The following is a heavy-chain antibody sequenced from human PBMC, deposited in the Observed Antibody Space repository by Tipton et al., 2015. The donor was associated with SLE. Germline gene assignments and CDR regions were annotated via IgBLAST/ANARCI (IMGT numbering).Heavy chain of an antibody. CDR2: VSHRGTT. V-gene: IGHV4-34*01. Sequence: LRLSCAVYGGTSRDYFWSWIRQPPGKGLEWIGEVSHRGTTNYNPSLDSRVTISLDRFNNQFTLKMTSVTAADTAVYYCASHLAAAGTGWFDPWGQGTLVTVSS. CDR3: ASHLAAAGTGWFDP. D-gene: IGHD6-13*01. CDR1: GGTSRDYF. J-gene: IGHJ5*02.